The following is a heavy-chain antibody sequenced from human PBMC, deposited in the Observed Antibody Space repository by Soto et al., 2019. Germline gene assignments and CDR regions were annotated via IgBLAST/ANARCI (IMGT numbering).Heavy chain of an antibody. CDR2: INHSGST. CDR3: ARTAVDTTEPLDY. D-gene: IGHD5-12*01. V-gene: IGHV4-34*01. Sequence: LSLTCAVYGGSFSGYYWSWIRQPPGKGLEWIGEINHSGSTNYNPSLKSRVTISVDTSKNQFSLKLSSVTAADTAVYYCARTAVDTTEPLDYWGPATLVTVSS. J-gene: IGHJ4*02. CDR1: GGSFSGYY.